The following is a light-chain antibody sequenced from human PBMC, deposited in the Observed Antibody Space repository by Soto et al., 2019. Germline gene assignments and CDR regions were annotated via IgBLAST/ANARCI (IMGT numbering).Light chain of an antibody. J-gene: IGLJ3*02. CDR2: EVS. Sequence: ALAQPASVSWSPGQSITISCTGTSSDVGYDNYVSWFQQHPGKAPKLMIYEVSRRPSGVSNRFSGSKSANTASLTISGLQAEDEADYYCTSHTASSPWVFGGGTQLTVL. CDR1: SSDVGYDNY. V-gene: IGLV2-14*01. CDR3: TSHTASSPWV.